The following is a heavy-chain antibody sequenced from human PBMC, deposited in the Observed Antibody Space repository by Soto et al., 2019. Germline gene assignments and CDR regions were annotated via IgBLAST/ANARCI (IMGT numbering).Heavy chain of an antibody. D-gene: IGHD4-17*01. CDR2: IYWADDK. CDR1: GLSLSTSGVG. V-gene: IGHV2-5*02. CDR3: AHVPYARHFDY. Sequence: QITLKESGPTLVKPTQTLKLTCTFSGLSLSTSGVGVGWIRQPPGKALEWLALIYWADDKRYSPSLKSRLTITNDTSKNQVVLTMTNMDPVDTATYYCAHVPYARHFDYWGQGTLVTVSS. J-gene: IGHJ4*02.